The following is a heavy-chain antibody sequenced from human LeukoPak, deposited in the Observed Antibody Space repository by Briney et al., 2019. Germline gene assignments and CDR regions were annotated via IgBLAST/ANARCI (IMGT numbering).Heavy chain of an antibody. CDR2: ISPGGDIK. CDR1: GFTFISYA. CDR3: AQDGAWLRFDH. J-gene: IGHJ4*02. V-gene: IGHV3-23*01. D-gene: IGHD5-12*01. Sequence: GTSLRLSCAASGFTFISYAIHWVRQAPGKGLEWVSGISPGGDIKYYADSVKGRFVISRDNSKNTVYLQMNSLRVDDTARYYCAQDGAWLRFDHWGQGTLVTVSS.